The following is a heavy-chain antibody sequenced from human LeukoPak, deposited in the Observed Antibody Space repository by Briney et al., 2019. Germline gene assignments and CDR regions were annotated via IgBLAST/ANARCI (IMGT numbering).Heavy chain of an antibody. Sequence: SQTLSLTFAISVDSVSSNSAAWNWISQSPSRGLEWLGRTYYRSKWYNDYAVSVKSRITINPDTSKNQFSLQLNSVTPEDTAVYYCARDRHSSSWYPNWFDPWSQGTLVTVSP. V-gene: IGHV6-1*01. D-gene: IGHD6-13*01. J-gene: IGHJ5*02. CDR2: TYYRSKWYN. CDR1: VDSVSSNSAA. CDR3: ARDRHSSSWYPNWFDP.